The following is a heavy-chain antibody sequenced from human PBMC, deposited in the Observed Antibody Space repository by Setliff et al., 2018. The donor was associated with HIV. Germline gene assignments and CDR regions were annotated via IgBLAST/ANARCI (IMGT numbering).Heavy chain of an antibody. CDR1: GYTFTGYY. CDR3: ARSSRGVTGTTYYYMDV. CDR2: INPNSGGT. D-gene: IGHD1-7*01. V-gene: IGHV1-2*06. Sequence: ASVKVSCKASGYTFTGYYMHWVRQAPGQGLEWMGRINPNSGGTNYAQKYQGRVTMTRDTSISTAYMELSRLRSDYTAVYYCARSSRGVTGTTYYYMDVWGKGTTVTVSS. J-gene: IGHJ6*03.